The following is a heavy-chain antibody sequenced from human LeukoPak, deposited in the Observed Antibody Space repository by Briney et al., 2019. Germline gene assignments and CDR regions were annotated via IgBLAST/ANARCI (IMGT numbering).Heavy chain of an antibody. J-gene: IGHJ4*02. CDR1: GGSISSGGHY. CDR3: AREGTGRGSGYYYGLFDY. CDR2: IYYSGST. Sequence: ASETLSLTRTVSGGSISSGGHYWSWLRQLPGKGLEWIGYIYYSGSTYYNPSLKSRVTISVDTSKNQISLNLNSVTAADTAVYYCAREGTGRGSGYYYGLFDYWGQGTLVTVSS. V-gene: IGHV4-31*03. D-gene: IGHD3-22*01.